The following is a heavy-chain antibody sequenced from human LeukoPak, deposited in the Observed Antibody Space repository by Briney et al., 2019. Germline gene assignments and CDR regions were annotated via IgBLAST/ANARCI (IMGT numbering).Heavy chain of an antibody. D-gene: IGHD3-10*01. Sequence: PGGSLRLSCAASGFTFSSHAMSWVRHAPGKGLEWVSAISGSGGSTYYADSVEGRFTISRDNSKNTLYLQMNSLRAEDTAVYYCARDSGGGYFDYWGQGTLVTVSS. CDR2: ISGSGGST. V-gene: IGHV3-23*01. CDR3: ARDSGGGYFDY. CDR1: GFTFSSHA. J-gene: IGHJ4*02.